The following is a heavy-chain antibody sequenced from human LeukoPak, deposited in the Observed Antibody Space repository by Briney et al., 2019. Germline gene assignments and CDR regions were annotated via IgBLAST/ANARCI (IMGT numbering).Heavy chain of an antibody. Sequence: ASVKVSCKASGYTFTGYYMHWVRQAPGQGLEWMGWINPNSGGTNYAQKFQGRVTMTRDTSISTAYMELSRLRSDDTAVYYCAREGYCSSTSCGFDPWGQGTLVTVSS. D-gene: IGHD2-2*01. CDR3: AREGYCSSTSCGFDP. CDR2: INPNSGGT. CDR1: GYTFTGYY. J-gene: IGHJ5*02. V-gene: IGHV1-2*02.